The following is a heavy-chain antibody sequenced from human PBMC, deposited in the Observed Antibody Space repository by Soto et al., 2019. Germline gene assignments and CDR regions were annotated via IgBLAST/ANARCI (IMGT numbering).Heavy chain of an antibody. Sequence: SVKVSCKASGGTFSSYAISWVRQAPGQGLEWMGGIIPIFGTANYAQKFQGRVTITADESTSTAYMELRSLRSEDTDVYYCARDQPAAVRTYFDYWGQGTMVTVSS. V-gene: IGHV1-69*13. J-gene: IGHJ4*02. CDR2: IIPIFGTA. D-gene: IGHD6-13*01. CDR3: ARDQPAAVRTYFDY. CDR1: GGTFSSYA.